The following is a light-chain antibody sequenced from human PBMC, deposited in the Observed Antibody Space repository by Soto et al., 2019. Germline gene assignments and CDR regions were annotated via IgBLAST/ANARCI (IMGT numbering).Light chain of an antibody. CDR1: QSVGSY. J-gene: IGKJ1*01. V-gene: IGKV3-11*01. CDR3: QHLSMWPWT. CDR2: DTS. Sequence: EIVLTQSPATLSLSPGERATLACRASQSVGSYLAWYQQKPGRAPRLLIYDTSNRATGIPARFSGGGSGTDFALTISSLAPEDFAIYYCQHLSMWPWTFGQGTEVEIK.